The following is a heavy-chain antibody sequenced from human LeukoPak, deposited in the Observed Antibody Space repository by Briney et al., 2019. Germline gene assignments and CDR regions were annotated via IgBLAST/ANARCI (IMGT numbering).Heavy chain of an antibody. V-gene: IGHV4-59*01. D-gene: IGHD6-6*01. J-gene: IGHJ4*02. CDR2: IYYTGST. CDR3: ARGDEYTQFDY. Sequence: PSETLSLTCGVSGGAITNYYWNWIRQAPGKGLEWLGYIYYTGSTTYNPSVKSQITISLDTSKKQISLKLRSVTAADTAVYYCARGDEYTQFDYWGQGTLVTVSS. CDR1: GGAITNYY.